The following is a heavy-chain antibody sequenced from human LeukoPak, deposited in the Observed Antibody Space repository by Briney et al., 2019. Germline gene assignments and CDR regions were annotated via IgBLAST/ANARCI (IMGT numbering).Heavy chain of an antibody. V-gene: IGHV4-34*01. CDR1: GGSFSGYY. J-gene: IGHJ5*02. D-gene: IGHD1-26*01. Sequence: SETLSLTCVVYGGSFSGYYWSWIRQPPGKGLEWIGEINHSGSTNYNPSLKSRVTISVDTSKNQFSLKLSSVTAADTAVYYCARSFGGSYYGWFDPWGQGTLVTVSS. CDR3: ARSFGGSYYGWFDP. CDR2: INHSGST.